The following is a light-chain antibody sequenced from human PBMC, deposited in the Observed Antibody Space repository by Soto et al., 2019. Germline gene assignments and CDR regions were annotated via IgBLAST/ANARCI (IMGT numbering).Light chain of an antibody. J-gene: IGKJ1*01. V-gene: IGKV3-20*01. CDR1: QSVSSSQ. CDR2: GAS. Sequence: EIVLTQSPGTLSLSPGERASLSCWASQSVSSSQLAWYQQKPGQAPRLLIYGASSRATAIPDRFSGSGSGTDFPLTISRLEPEDSALYYCQQDGSSPGTFGQGTKVEIK. CDR3: QQDGSSPGT.